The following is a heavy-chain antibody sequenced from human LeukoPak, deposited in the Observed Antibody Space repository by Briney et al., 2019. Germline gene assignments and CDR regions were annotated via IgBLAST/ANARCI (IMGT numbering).Heavy chain of an antibody. J-gene: IGHJ4*02. CDR1: GFTFSTYG. CDR2: VWYDGSNK. V-gene: IGHV3-33*01. Sequence: PGRSLRLSCAASGFTFSTYGMHWVRQAPGKGLEWVAAVWYDGSNKYYADSVKGRFTTSRDNSKNTLYLQMNSLRADDTAVYYCARIPWVGELLGGDYWGQGTLVTVSS. CDR3: ARIPWVGELLGGDY. D-gene: IGHD3-10*01.